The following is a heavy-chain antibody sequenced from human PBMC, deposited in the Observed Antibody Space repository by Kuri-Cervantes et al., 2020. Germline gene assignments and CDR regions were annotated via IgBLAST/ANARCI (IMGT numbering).Heavy chain of an antibody. D-gene: IGHD2-8*02. J-gene: IGHJ5*02. Sequence: SETLSLTCVVSGDSIRRSGHYWAWIRQPPGKGLEWIGNIYESGSTSYMSSLEGRVTISVDTSKNRFSLELTSVTAADTAVYYCVRHVRTNTEWVGPWGQGTLVTVSS. CDR1: GDSIRRSGHY. V-gene: IGHV4-39*01. CDR2: IYESGST. CDR3: VRHVRTNTEWVGP.